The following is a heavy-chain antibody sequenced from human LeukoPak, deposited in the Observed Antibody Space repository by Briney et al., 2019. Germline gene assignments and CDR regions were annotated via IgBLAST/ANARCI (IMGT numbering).Heavy chain of an antibody. Sequence: ASVKVSCKTSGYTFTSHYMHWVRQAPGQRLEWMGAINPSGGSTNYAQKFQGRVTMTRDTSTSTVHMELSSLISDDTAVYYCAREIALAGKTFDYWGQGILVTVSS. CDR2: INPSGGST. D-gene: IGHD6-19*01. V-gene: IGHV1-46*01. CDR1: GYTFTSHY. CDR3: AREIALAGKTFDY. J-gene: IGHJ4*02.